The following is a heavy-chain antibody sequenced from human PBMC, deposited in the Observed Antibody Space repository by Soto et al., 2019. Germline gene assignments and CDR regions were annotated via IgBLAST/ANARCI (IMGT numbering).Heavy chain of an antibody. CDR3: ARDDTIISAAGGINWFDP. V-gene: IGHV1-46*01. Sequence: GVSVEASCKASGYTFTSYHMHWVRQPPGQGREWMGIIEPSGGSTSDAQKCQGRVTMTRDTSPSRVYMELSSMRSEGTAVYYCARDDTIISAAGGINWFDPWHERTLGTVSS. D-gene: IGHD6-13*01. J-gene: IGHJ5*02. CDR2: IEPSGGST. CDR1: GYTFTSYH.